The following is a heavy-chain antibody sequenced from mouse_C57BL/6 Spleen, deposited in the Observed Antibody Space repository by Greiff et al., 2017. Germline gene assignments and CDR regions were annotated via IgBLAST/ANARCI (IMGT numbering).Heavy chain of an antibody. D-gene: IGHD2-5*01. CDR3: ARDGDSNSEAWFAY. J-gene: IGHJ3*01. V-gene: IGHV7-3*01. Sequence: EVKLMESGGGLVQPGGSLSLSCAASGFTFTGYYMSWVRQPPGQGLEWLGFIRTKANGYTTEYSVSVKGRFTISRDTSQRILYLHMNALRAEDSATYVCARDGDSNSEAWFAYWGQGTLVTVS. CDR1: GFTFTGYY. CDR2: IRTKANGYTT.